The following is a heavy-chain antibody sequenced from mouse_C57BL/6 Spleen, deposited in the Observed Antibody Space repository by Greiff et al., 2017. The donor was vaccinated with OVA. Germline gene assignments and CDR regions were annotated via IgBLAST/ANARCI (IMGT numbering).Heavy chain of an antibody. CDR2: IWSGGST. J-gene: IGHJ4*01. Sequence: VKLMESGPGLVQPSQSLSLTCTVSGFSLTSYGVHWVRQSPGKGLEWLGVIWSGGSTDYNASFISRLSISKDKSKSQVFFKMNSLQADDTAIYYCASLNDGYYAMDYWGQGTSVTVSS. CDR3: ASLNDGYYAMDY. V-gene: IGHV2-2*01. CDR1: GFSLTSYG. D-gene: IGHD2-3*01.